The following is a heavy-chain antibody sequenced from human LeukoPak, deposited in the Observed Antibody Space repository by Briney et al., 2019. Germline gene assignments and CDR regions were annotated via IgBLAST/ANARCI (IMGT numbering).Heavy chain of an antibody. V-gene: IGHV4-39*01. Sequence: SETLSLTCTVSGGSISSSSYYWGWIRQPPGKGLEWIGSIYYGGSTYYNPSLKSRVTISVDTSKNQFSLKLSSVTAADTAVYYCARTNNVFYYFDYWGQGTLVTVSS. CDR1: GGSISSSSYY. D-gene: IGHD1/OR15-1a*01. CDR3: ARTNNVFYYFDY. CDR2: IYYGGST. J-gene: IGHJ4*02.